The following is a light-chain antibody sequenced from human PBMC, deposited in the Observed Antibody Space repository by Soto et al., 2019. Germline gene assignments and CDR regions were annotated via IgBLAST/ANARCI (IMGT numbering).Light chain of an antibody. V-gene: IGKV1-39*01. CDR3: QQSYRPPT. Sequence: DIQMTQFPSSLSASVGDRVTIICRARQSIKRFLNWYQQKPGKAPKLLIYEASTLQRGVPSRFSGNASGTEFALTISSLQPEDFAIYHCQQSYRPPTFGQGTRLEIK. CDR2: EAS. CDR1: QSIKRF. J-gene: IGKJ5*01.